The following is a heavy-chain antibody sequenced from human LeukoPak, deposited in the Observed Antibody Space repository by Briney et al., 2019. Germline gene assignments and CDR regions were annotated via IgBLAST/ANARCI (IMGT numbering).Heavy chain of an antibody. J-gene: IGHJ4*02. D-gene: IGHD2-2*01. Sequence: GGSLRLSCEASGFTFDDYAMHWVRQAPGKGLEWVSGISWNSGSIGHADSVKGRFTISRDNAKNSLYLQMNSLRAEDTAVYYCARGTVVPAAYYFDYWGQGTLVTVSS. CDR1: GFTFDDYA. CDR3: ARGTVVPAAYYFDY. V-gene: IGHV3-9*01. CDR2: ISWNSGSI.